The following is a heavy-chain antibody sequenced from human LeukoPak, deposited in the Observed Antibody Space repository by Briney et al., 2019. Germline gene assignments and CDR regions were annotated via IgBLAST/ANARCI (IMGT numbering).Heavy chain of an antibody. J-gene: IGHJ6*04. CDR3: IAHFPYFYGFDV. D-gene: IGHD3-3*02. Sequence: GVSLRPSCVSSGFTIGTAWMSWVRQAPGKGLEWLGHIKSEGEGATTDYAAPAKGRFAISRDDLKNMIYLQMSSLKIDDTAIYYCIAHFPYFYGFDVWGKGTTVTVSS. V-gene: IGHV3-15*01. CDR2: IKSEGEGATT. CDR1: GFTIGTAW.